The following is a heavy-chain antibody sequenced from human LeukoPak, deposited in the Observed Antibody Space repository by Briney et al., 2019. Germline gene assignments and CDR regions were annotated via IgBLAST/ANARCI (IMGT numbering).Heavy chain of an antibody. D-gene: IGHD3-9*01. J-gene: IGHJ4*02. CDR2: MNPNSGNT. CDR1: GYTFTSYD. Sequence: GASVKVSCKASGYTFTSYDINWVRQATGQGLERMGWMNPNSGNTGYAQKFQGRVTMSRNTSISTAYMELSSLRSEDTAVYYCARDSAHYDILTGYYTPYYFDYWGQGTLVTVSS. V-gene: IGHV1-8*01. CDR3: ARDSAHYDILTGYYTPYYFDY.